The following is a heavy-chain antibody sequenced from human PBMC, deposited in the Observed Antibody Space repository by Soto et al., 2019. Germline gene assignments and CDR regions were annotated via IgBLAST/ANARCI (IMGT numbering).Heavy chain of an antibody. V-gene: IGHV6-1*01. CDR1: VDSVSSKTAA. CDR2: TYYRSKWYD. CDR3: ARVDWNDVRKWLDP. J-gene: IGHJ5*02. D-gene: IGHD1-1*01. Sequence: SQTLSLTCAISVDSVSSKTAAWNWIRQSPSRGLEWLGRTYYRSKWYDDYAVSVKSRITINPDTSKNQFSLQLNSVTPEDTAVYYCARVDWNDVRKWLDPWGQGTLGTVST.